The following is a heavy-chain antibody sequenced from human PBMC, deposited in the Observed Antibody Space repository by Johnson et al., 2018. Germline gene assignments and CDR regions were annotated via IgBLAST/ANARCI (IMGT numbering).Heavy chain of an antibody. Sequence: QVQLVQSGAEVKKXGASXKVXCKASGYTFTNYDINWVRQAAGQGLEWMGWMNPNSGNTGYAQKFQGRVTMTWNTSISTAYMELSSLRSEDTAVYYCASDIAVAGSGPFGDYWGQGTLVTVSS. V-gene: IGHV1-8*01. J-gene: IGHJ4*02. CDR1: GYTFTNYD. CDR3: ASDIAVAGSGPFGDY. D-gene: IGHD6-19*01. CDR2: MNPNSGNT.